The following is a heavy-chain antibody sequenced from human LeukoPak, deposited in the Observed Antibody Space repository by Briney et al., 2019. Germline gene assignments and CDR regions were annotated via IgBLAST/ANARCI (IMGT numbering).Heavy chain of an antibody. J-gene: IGHJ5*02. CDR3: ARVLTVTKEYNWFDP. D-gene: IGHD4-17*01. CDR2: INHSGST. CDR1: GGSFSGYY. V-gene: IGHV4-34*01. Sequence: SETLSLTCAVYGGSFSGYYWSWIRQPPGKGLEWIGEINHSGSTNYNPSLKSRVTISVDTSKNQFSLKLSSVTAADTAVYYCARVLTVTKEYNWFDPLGQGTLVTVSS.